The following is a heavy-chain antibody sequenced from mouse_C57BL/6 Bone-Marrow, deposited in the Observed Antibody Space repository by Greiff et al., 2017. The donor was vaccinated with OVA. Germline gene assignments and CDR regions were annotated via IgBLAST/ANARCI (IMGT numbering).Heavy chain of an antibody. CDR3: ARSSFGAY. D-gene: IGHD6-1*01. CDR1: GFSLTSYG. CDR2: IWSGGST. Sequence: QVQLQQSGPGLVQPSQSLSITCTVSGFSLTSYGVHWVRQSPGKGLEWLGVIWSGGSTDYNAAFISRLSISKDNSKSQVCFKMNSLQADDTAIDYCARSSFGAYWGQGTLVTVSA. J-gene: IGHJ3*01. V-gene: IGHV2-2*01.